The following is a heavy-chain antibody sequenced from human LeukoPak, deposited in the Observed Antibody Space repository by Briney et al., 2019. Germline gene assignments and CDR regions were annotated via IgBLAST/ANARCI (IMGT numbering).Heavy chain of an antibody. CDR1: GGSISSYS. J-gene: IGHJ4*02. CDR2: IYATGST. D-gene: IGHD6-13*01. V-gene: IGHV4-4*07. Sequence: ASEILSLTCSVSGGSISSYSWTWIRQPAGKGLEWIGRIYATGSTNFNPSLKSRVTMSVDTSKSQFSLNLSSVTAADTAVYYCARAPAGSSKYEYWGQGILVTVSS. CDR3: ARAPAGSSKYEY.